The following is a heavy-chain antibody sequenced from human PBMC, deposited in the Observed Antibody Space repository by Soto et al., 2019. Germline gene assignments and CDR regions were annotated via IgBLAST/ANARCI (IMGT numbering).Heavy chain of an antibody. CDR1: GGSVSSGSYY. D-gene: IGHD4-17*01. V-gene: IGHV4-61*01. Sequence: QVQLQESGPGLVKPSETLSLTCTVSGGSVSSGSYYWSWIRQPPGKGLEWIGYIYYSGSTNYNPPLKRRVTISVDTSKNQFSLKLSSVTAADTAVYYCARVRSPLYGGNSHWGQGTLVTVSS. CDR2: IYYSGST. CDR3: ARVRSPLYGGNSH. J-gene: IGHJ4*02.